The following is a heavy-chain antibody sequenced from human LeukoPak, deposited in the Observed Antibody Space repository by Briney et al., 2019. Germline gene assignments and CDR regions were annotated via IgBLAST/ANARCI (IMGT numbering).Heavy chain of an antibody. CDR2: IYYSGST. CDR3: AREGAAAEDY. Sequence: PSETLSLTCTVSGGSISSHYWSWIRQPPGKGLEWIGYIYYSGSTYYNPSLKSRVTISVDTSKNQFSLKLSSVTAADTAVYYCAREGAAAEDYWGQGTLVTVSS. CDR1: GGSISSHY. D-gene: IGHD6-13*01. J-gene: IGHJ4*02. V-gene: IGHV4-30-4*01.